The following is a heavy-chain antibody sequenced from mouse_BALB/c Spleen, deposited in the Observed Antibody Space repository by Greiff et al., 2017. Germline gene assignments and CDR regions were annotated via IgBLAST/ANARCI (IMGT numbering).Heavy chain of an antibody. D-gene: IGHD2-14*01. J-gene: IGHJ4*01. Sequence: DVMLVESGGGLVQPGGSLRLSCATSGFTFTDYYMSWVRQPPGKALEWLGFIRNKANGYTTEYSASVKGRFTISRDNSQSILYLQMNTLRAEDSATYYCARDYRYDGAMDYWGQGTSVTVSS. CDR1: GFTFTDYY. CDR2: IRNKANGYTT. CDR3: ARDYRYDGAMDY. V-gene: IGHV7-3*02.